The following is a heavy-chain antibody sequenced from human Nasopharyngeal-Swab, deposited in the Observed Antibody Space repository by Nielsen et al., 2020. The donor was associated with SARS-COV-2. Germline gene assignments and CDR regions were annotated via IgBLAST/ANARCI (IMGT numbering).Heavy chain of an antibody. CDR1: GYNFRNYW. V-gene: IGHV5-51*01. Sequence: GESLKISCQGSGYNFRNYWIGWVRKMSGKGMEWMGIIFPGDSDTRYSPSFQGQVTISADKSISTAYLQWTSLKASDGATYYCVRGDTVTADFWGQGTLVTVSS. D-gene: IGHD4-17*01. J-gene: IGHJ4*02. CDR2: IFPGDSDT. CDR3: VRGDTVTADF.